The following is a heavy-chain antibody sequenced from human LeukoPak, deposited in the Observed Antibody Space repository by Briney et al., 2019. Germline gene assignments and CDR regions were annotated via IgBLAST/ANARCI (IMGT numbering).Heavy chain of an antibody. J-gene: IGHJ4*02. CDR3: APHGGGY. V-gene: IGHV3-53*01. D-gene: IGHD3-16*01. CDR2: IYDSGTT. CDR1: GFTVSTNY. Sequence: PGGSLRLSCAASGFTVSTNYMSWVRQAPGKGLEWVSIIYDSGTTHYADSVKGRFTISRDNLRNTLYLQMNSLRAEAPAVYYCAPHGGGYGGQGPRSPVSS.